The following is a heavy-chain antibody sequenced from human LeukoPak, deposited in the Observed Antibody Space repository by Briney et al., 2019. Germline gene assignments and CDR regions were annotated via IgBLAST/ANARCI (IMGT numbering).Heavy chain of an antibody. CDR2: INPNSGGT. CDR3: ARDTPYSSGWYR. D-gene: IGHD6-19*01. V-gene: IGHV1-2*02. J-gene: IGHJ5*02. Sequence: GASVKVSCKASGYTFTSYYMHWVRQAPGQGLEWMGWINPNSGGTNYAQKFQGRVTMTRDTSISTAYMELSRLRSDDTAVYCCARDTPYSSGWYRWGQGTLVTVSS. CDR1: GYTFTSYY.